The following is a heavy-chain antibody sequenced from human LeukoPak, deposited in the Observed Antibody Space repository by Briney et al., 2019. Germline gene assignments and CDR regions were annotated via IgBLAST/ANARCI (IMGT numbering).Heavy chain of an antibody. CDR2: ISGSGGST. V-gene: IGHV3-23*01. D-gene: IGHD3-10*01. Sequence: GGSLRLSCAASGFTFSSYAMTWVRQAPGKGLEWVSTISGSGGSTYYADSVKGRFTISRDNSKSTLCLQMNSLRAEDTAIYYCATLWSFFDYWGQGTLVTVSS. CDR1: GFTFSSYA. J-gene: IGHJ4*02. CDR3: ATLWSFFDY.